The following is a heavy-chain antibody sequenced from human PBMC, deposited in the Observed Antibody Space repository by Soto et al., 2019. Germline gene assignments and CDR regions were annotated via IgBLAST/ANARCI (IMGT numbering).Heavy chain of an antibody. J-gene: IGHJ6*02. CDR3: ARDQGGLRYFDWSYYYYGMDV. V-gene: IGHV3-30-3*01. CDR2: ISYDGSNK. Sequence: PGGSLRLSCAASGFTFSSYAMHWVRQAPGKGLEWVAVISYDGSNKYYADSVKGRFTISRDNSKNTLYLQMNSLRAEDTAVYYCARDQGGLRYFDWSYYYYGMDVWGQGTTVTVSS. CDR1: GFTFSSYA. D-gene: IGHD3-9*01.